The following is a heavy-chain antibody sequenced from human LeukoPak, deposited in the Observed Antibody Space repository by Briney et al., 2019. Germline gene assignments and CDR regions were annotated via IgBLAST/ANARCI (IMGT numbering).Heavy chain of an antibody. CDR2: IFYSGTT. CDR3: ARDQFPGSYHDYYYGMDV. D-gene: IGHD3-10*01. V-gene: IGHV4-30-4*01. Sequence: SETLSLTCTVSGGSISSGDYYWSWTRQPPGKGLEWIGYIFYSGTTYYNPSLKSRVTISVDTSKNQFSLKVRSVTAADTAVYYCARDQFPGSYHDYYYGMDVWGQGTTVTVSS. CDR1: GGSISSGDYY. J-gene: IGHJ6*02.